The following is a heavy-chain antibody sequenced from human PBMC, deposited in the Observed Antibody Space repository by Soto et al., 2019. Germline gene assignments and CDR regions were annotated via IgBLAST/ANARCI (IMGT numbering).Heavy chain of an antibody. V-gene: IGHV4-31*03. J-gene: IGHJ4*02. CDR1: GGSISSEGYY. Sequence: PSGTLSLTCTVSGGSISSEGYYWSWIRQLPGKGLEWIGDIYYSGTTYHNPSLRSRLTISGDASKNQFSLKLSSVTAADTALYYCARGRGYSYGPYYFDYWGQGTLVTVSS. CDR3: ARGRGYSYGPYYFDY. CDR2: IYYSGTT. D-gene: IGHD5-18*01.